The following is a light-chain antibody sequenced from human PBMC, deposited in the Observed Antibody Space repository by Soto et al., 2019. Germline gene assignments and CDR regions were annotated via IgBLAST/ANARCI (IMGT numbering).Light chain of an antibody. V-gene: IGLV2-14*01. CDR2: EVS. J-gene: IGLJ1*01. CDR1: STDVGGYNY. Sequence: HSAVTQPSSLSVSPGQSITISFTGSSTDVGGYNYVSWYQQHPGKAPKVMIYEVSNRPSGVSNRFSGSKSGNTASLTISGLQAEDEADYYCSSYTSSSTYVFGTGTKV. CDR3: SSYTSSSTYV.